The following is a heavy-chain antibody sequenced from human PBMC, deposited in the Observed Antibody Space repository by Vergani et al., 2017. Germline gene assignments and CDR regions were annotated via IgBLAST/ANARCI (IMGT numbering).Heavy chain of an antibody. CDR3: ARVGRYYYYMDV. Sequence: QVQLVESGGGVVQPGRSLTLSCVASGFSFRGHGMHWVRQAPGKGLEWVAMISYDGDRRDFGDFAKGRFTISRDSSKTVYLQMNSLRVEDTAMYYCARVGRYYYYMDVWGKGTTVTVSS. CDR1: GFSFRGHG. V-gene: IGHV3-30*03. J-gene: IGHJ6*03. CDR2: ISYDGDRR.